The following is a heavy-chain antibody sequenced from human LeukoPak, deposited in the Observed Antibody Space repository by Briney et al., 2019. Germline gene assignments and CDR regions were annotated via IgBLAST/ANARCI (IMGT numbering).Heavy chain of an antibody. CDR1: GYTFTSYA. V-gene: IGHV7-4-1*02. D-gene: IGHD2-8*01. CDR3: ASFFCINGVCYYLDY. CDR2: INTNTGNP. Sequence: ASVKVSCKASGYTFTSYAMGWVRQAPGHGLEWRGWINTNTGNPTYAQGFTGGFVFSLDTSVSTAYLQISSLEAEDTAVYYCASFFCINGVCYYLDYWGQGTLVTVSS. J-gene: IGHJ4*02.